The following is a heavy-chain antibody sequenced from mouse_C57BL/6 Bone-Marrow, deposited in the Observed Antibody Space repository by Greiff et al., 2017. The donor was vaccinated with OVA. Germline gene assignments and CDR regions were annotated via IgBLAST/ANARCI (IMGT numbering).Heavy chain of an antibody. CDR1: GYTFTDYE. V-gene: IGHV1-15*01. J-gene: IGHJ4*01. D-gene: IGHD2-4*01. Sequence: QVQLQQSGAELVRPGASVTLSCKASGYTFTDYEMHWVKQTPVPGLEWIGAIDPETGGTAYNQKFKGKAILTADKSSSPAYMELRSLTSEDSAVDYCTGIYYDYDGWGQGTSVTVSS. CDR2: IDPETGGT. CDR3: TGIYYDYDG.